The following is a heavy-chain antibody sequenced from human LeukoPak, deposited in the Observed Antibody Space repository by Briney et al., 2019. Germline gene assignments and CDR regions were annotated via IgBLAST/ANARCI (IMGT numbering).Heavy chain of an antibody. J-gene: IGHJ4*02. D-gene: IGHD3-22*01. CDR2: ISGGGGNT. V-gene: IGHV3-23*01. CDR3: AKSDYYDSSGHPSSFEY. Sequence: GGSLRLSCAASGFTFRFYAISWVRQAPGKGLEWLSAISGGGGNTYYADSAKGRFTISRDNSKNTLYLQMNSLRVEDTAIYYCAKSDYYDSSGHPSSFEYWGQGTLVTVSS. CDR1: GFTFRFYA.